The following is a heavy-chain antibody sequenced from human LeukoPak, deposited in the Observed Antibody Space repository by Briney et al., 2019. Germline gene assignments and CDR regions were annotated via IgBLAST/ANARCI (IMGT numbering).Heavy chain of an antibody. Sequence: SETLSLTCTVSGYSISSGYYWGWIRQPPGKGLEWIGSIYHSGSTYYNPSLKSRVTISVDTSKNQFSLKLSSVTAADTAVYYCARGGSAFGELDYWGQGTLVTVSS. D-gene: IGHD3-10*01. CDR3: ARGGSAFGELDY. V-gene: IGHV4-38-2*02. CDR1: GYSISSGYY. CDR2: IYHSGST. J-gene: IGHJ4*02.